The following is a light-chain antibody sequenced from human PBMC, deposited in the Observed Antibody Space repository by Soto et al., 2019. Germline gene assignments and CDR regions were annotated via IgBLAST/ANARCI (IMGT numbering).Light chain of an antibody. Sequence: EIVMTQSPATLSVSPGERATLSCRASQRVSSNLAWYQQKPGQAPRLLIHGASVRATGIPVRFSGSGSGTEVTVTLSSLQSEDFAGYYCQQYNNWPLGFGGGKKVEIK. J-gene: IGKJ4*01. CDR1: QRVSSN. CDR2: GAS. CDR3: QQYNNWPLG. V-gene: IGKV3-15*01.